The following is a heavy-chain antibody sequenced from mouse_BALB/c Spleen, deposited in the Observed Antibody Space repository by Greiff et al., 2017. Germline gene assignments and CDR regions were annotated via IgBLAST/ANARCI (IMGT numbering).Heavy chain of an antibody. CDR1: GFSLTSYG. CDR2: MWAGGST. J-gene: IGHJ3*01. CDR3: ARDAGRNSWFAY. V-gene: IGHV2-9*02. Sequence: QVQLKESGPGLVAPSQSLSITCTVSGFSLTSYGVHWVRQPPGKGLEWLGVMWAGGSTNYNSALMSRLSISKDNSKSQVFLKMNSLQTDDTAMYYCARDAGRNSWFAYWGQGTLVTVSA. D-gene: IGHD2-1*01.